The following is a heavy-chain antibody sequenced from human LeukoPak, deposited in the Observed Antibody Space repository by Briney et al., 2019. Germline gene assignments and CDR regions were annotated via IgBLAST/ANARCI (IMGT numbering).Heavy chain of an antibody. CDR1: GYTFTSYD. CDR2: MNPNSGNT. Sequence: GASVKVSCKASGYTFTSYDINWVRQATGQGLEWMGWMNPNSGNTGYAQKFQGRVTITADESTSTAYMELSSLRSEDTAVYYCARAGSDEGYGSGNDWGQGTLVTVSS. CDR3: ARAGSDEGYGSGND. V-gene: IGHV1-8*01. D-gene: IGHD3-10*01. J-gene: IGHJ4*02.